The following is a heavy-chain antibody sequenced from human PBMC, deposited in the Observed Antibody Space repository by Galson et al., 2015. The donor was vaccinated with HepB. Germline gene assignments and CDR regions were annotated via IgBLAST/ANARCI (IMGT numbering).Heavy chain of an antibody. CDR1: GFTFSSYW. CDR2: INSDGSST. V-gene: IGHV3-74*01. J-gene: IGHJ6*03. Sequence: SLRLSCAASGFTFSSYWMHWVRQAPGKGLVWVSRINSDGSSTSYADSVKGRFTISRDNAKNTLYLQMNSLRAEDTAVYYCARGSTGYYMDVWGKGTTVTVSS. CDR3: ARGSTGYYMDV.